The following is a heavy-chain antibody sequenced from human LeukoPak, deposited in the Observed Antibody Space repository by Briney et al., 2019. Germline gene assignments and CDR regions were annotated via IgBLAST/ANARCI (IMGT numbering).Heavy chain of an antibody. Sequence: GGSLCCTSSAYGFTFGDIARVRLRQAPGKGLEWVGFIRSKAYGGTTEYAASVKGSFTISRDDSKSIAYLQMHSLRTGDTAVYYCTRWYSSSKWGYLDLWGQGTLVTVSS. J-gene: IGHJ4*02. CDR3: TRWYSSSKWGYLDL. D-gene: IGHD2-2*01. CDR1: GFTFGDIA. CDR2: IRSKAYGGTT. V-gene: IGHV3-49*03.